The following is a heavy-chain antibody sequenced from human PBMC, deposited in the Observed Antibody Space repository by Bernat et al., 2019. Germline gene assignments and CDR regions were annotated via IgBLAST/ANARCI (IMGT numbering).Heavy chain of an antibody. D-gene: IGHD3-16*01. V-gene: IGHV3-64D*06. CDR3: VKDGAVALGDY. J-gene: IGHJ4*02. Sequence: VQLVESGGDLVQPGGSLRLSCSASGFTFSSYAMHWVRQAPGKGLEYVSAISSNGGSTYYADSVNGRFTISRDNSKNTLYLQMGSLTAEDTAVYYCVKDGAVALGDYWGQGTLVTVSS. CDR1: GFTFSSYA. CDR2: ISSNGGST.